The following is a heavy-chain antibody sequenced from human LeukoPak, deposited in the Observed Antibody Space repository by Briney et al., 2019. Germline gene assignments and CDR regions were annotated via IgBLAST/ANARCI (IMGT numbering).Heavy chain of an antibody. V-gene: IGHV1-69*04. CDR1: GGTFSSYG. CDR3: ARHAELPGYFDY. D-gene: IGHD1-26*01. Sequence: GASVKVSCKASGGTFSSYGISWVRQAPGQGLEWMGRIIPILGIANYAQKFQGRVTITADKSTSTAYMELSSLRSEDTAVYYCARHAELPGYFDYWGQGTLVTVSS. CDR2: IIPILGIA. J-gene: IGHJ4*02.